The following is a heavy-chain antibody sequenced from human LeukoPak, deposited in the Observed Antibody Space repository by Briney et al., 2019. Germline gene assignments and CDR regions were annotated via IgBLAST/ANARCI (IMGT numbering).Heavy chain of an antibody. V-gene: IGHV1-69*04. J-gene: IGHJ4*02. D-gene: IGHD5-24*01. CDR2: IIPILGIA. CDR1: GGTFSSYT. CDR3: ARETRRDRDGYPILDY. Sequence: EASVKVSCKAPGGTFSSYTISWVRQAPGQGLEWMGRIIPILGIANYAQKFQGRVTITADKSTSTAYMELSSLRSEDTAVYYCARETRRDRDGYPILDYWGQGTLVTVSS.